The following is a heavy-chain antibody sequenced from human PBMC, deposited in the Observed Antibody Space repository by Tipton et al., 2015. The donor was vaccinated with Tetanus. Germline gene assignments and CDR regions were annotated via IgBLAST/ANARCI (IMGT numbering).Heavy chain of an antibody. D-gene: IGHD2-21*02. CDR1: GGSISSTSYY. CDR3: ATVGLVTASVKY. J-gene: IGHJ4*01. V-gene: IGHV4-39*07. CDR2: MYNSGAT. Sequence: TLSLTCTVSGGSISSTSYYWAWIRQPPGKGLEWIGTMYNSGATYYNPSLKGRVTISLDRSKNQFSLKLTSVTAADTAVYYCATVGLVTASVKYWGQGTLVTVSS.